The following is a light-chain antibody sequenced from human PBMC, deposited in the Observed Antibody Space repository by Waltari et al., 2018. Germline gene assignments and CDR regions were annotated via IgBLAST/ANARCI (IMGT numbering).Light chain of an antibody. V-gene: IGLV2-14*03. CDR1: NSDIGGYTS. J-gene: IGLJ3*02. CDR2: DVS. Sequence: QSALTQPASVSGSLGQSINISCSGTNSDIGGYTSVSWYQQHPGEAPKLLIFDVSTRPSGVSSRFSAFKSGTTASLTISGLQAEDEADYYCCSKTSSTASIVFGGGTTLTVL. CDR3: CSKTSSTASIV.